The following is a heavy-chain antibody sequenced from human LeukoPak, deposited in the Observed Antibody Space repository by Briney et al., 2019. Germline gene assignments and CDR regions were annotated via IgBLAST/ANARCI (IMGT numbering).Heavy chain of an antibody. Sequence: SETLSLTCTVSGGSISDNYWSWIRQPPGKGLEWIGYIYYSGSINYNPSLKSRVTISVDTSKNQFSLKLSSVTAADTAVYCCARAGSDSSGWYLSYWGQGTLVTVSS. CDR1: GGSISDNY. CDR3: ARAGSDSSGWYLSY. V-gene: IGHV4-59*01. J-gene: IGHJ4*02. D-gene: IGHD6-19*01. CDR2: IYYSGSI.